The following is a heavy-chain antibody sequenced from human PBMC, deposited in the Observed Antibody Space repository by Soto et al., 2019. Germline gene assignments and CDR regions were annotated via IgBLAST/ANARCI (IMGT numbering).Heavy chain of an antibody. CDR1: GFTFGSHA. J-gene: IGHJ6*02. D-gene: IGHD5-12*01. CDR3: AKAKSTSTFTAMDA. Sequence: SGGSLRLSCAASGFTFGSHAMTWVRQAPGKGLEWVAGISASGGNTYYADSVKGRFTISRDSSDNTLYLQMDRLRVDDTALYYCAKAKSTSTFTAMDAWGQGTTVTVSS. CDR2: ISASGGNT. V-gene: IGHV3-23*01.